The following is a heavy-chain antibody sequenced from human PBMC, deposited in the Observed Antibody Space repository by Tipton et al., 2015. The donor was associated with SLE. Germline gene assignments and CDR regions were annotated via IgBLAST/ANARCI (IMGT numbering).Heavy chain of an antibody. CDR1: DASMNSYF. D-gene: IGHD5-12*01. J-gene: IGHJ4*02. Sequence: GLVKPSETLSLTCNVSDASMNSYFWNWIRQPAGKGLEWIGRLSLSDKNNYNPSLQSRVTMSVDTSKSQFSLEVRSVTATDTAVYYCARDKTGGYYDFDYWGQGTLVTVSS. V-gene: IGHV4-4*07. CDR3: ARDKTGGYYDFDY. CDR2: LSLSDKN.